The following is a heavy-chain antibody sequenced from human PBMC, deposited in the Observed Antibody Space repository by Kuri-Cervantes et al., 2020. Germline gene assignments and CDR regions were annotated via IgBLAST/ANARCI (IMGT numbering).Heavy chain of an antibody. Sequence: SVKVSCKASGGTFSSYAISWVRQAPGQGLEWMGGITPIFGTANYAQKFQGRVTITTDESTSTAYMELSSLRSDDTAVYYCARLPNPVGTTWWFDPWGQGTLVTVSS. CDR2: ITPIFGTA. D-gene: IGHD1-26*01. J-gene: IGHJ5*02. CDR3: ARLPNPVGTTWWFDP. V-gene: IGHV1-69*05. CDR1: GGTFSSYA.